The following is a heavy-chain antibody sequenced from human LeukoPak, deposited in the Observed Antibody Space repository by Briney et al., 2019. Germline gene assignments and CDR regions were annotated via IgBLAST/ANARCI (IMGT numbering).Heavy chain of an antibody. J-gene: IGHJ5*02. CDR3: ARVNYHDSSVYYWWFDP. CDR1: VGSFRGYY. V-gene: IGHV4-34*01. CDR2: INHGGST. Sequence: SETLSLTCAVYVGSFRGYYWSWICQPPGKGLEWIAEINHGGSTNYNPSLKSRVTISVDTSKNQFSLKLSSVTAADTAVYYCARVNYHDSSVYYWWFDPWGQGTLVTVSS. D-gene: IGHD3-22*01.